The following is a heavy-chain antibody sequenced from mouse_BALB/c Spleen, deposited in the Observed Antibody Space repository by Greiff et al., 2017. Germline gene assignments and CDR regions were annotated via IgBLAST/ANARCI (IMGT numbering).Heavy chain of an antibody. CDR2: ISSGGGST. J-gene: IGHJ4*01. CDR1: GFAFSSYD. Sequence: EVMLVESGGGLVKPGGSLKLSCAASGFAFSSYDMSWVRQTPEKRLEWVAYISSGGGSTYYPDTVKGRFTISRDNAKNTLYLQMSSLKSEDTAMYYCARPSFGRAMDYWGQGTSVTVSS. CDR3: ARPSFGRAMDY. V-gene: IGHV5-12-1*01. D-gene: IGHD4-1*01.